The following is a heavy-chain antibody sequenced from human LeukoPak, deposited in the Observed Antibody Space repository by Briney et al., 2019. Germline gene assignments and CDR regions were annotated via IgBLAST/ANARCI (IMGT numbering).Heavy chain of an antibody. CDR1: GFTFDDYA. CDR2: ISWNSGSI. D-gene: IGHD3-22*01. J-gene: IGHJ4*02. Sequence: GGSLRLSCAASGFTFDDYAVHWVRQAPGKGLEWVSGISWNSGSIGYADSVKGRFTISRDNAKNSLYLQMNSLRAEDTALYYCAKDIYYDSSGYLDYWGQGTLVTVSS. V-gene: IGHV3-9*01. CDR3: AKDIYYDSSGYLDY.